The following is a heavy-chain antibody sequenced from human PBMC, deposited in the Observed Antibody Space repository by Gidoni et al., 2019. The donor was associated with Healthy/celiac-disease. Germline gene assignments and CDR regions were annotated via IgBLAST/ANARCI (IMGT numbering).Heavy chain of an antibody. Sequence: QLQLQESGPGLVKPSETLSLTCTVSGGSISSSSYYWGWIRQPPGKGLEWIGSIYYSGSTYYNPSLKSRVTISVDTSKNQFSLKLSSVTAADTAVYYCARRVDSGFWGHWGQGTLVTVSS. J-gene: IGHJ4*02. D-gene: IGHD3-3*01. V-gene: IGHV4-39*01. CDR3: ARRVDSGFWGH. CDR2: IYYSGST. CDR1: GGSISSSSYY.